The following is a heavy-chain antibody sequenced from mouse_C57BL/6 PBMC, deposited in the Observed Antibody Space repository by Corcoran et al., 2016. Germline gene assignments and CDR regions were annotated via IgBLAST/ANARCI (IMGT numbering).Heavy chain of an antibody. CDR2: INPNNGGT. CDR3: AREEDDEYAMDY. CDR1: GYTFTDYY. V-gene: IGHV1-26*01. Sequence: EVQLQQSGPELVKPGASVKISCKASGYTFTDYYMNWVKQSHGKSLELIGDINPNNGGTSYNQKFKGKATLTVDKSSSTSYMELRSLTSEDSAGEYCAREEDDEYAMDYWGQGTSVTFSS. J-gene: IGHJ4*01. D-gene: IGHD2-3*01.